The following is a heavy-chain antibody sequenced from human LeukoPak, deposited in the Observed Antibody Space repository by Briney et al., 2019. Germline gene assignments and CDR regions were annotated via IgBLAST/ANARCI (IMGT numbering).Heavy chain of an antibody. J-gene: IGHJ6*03. CDR1: GFTFSSYG. CDR2: IQYDGSNE. Sequence: GGSLRLSCAASGFTFSSYGMHWVRQAPGKGLEWVAYIQYDGSNEQYADSVKGRFSISRDGSKNILYLQMNSLRAEDTAVYYCAKDRCSNGIGCYYYYMDVWGKGTTVTISS. V-gene: IGHV3-30*02. D-gene: IGHD2-8*01. CDR3: AKDRCSNGIGCYYYYMDV.